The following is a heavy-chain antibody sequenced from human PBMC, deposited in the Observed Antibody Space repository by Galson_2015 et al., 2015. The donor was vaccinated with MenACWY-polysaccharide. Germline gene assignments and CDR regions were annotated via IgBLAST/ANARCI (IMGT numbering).Heavy chain of an antibody. J-gene: IGHJ3*02. V-gene: IGHV3-53*01. Sequence: SLRLSCAASGFTVSTNYMSWVRQAPGKGLEWVSVIYGGDTTYYADSVKGRFTISRDNSKNTLYLQMNSLRAEDTAVYYWARDLSAYDAFDIWGQGTMVTVSS. CDR3: ARDLSAYDAFDI. CDR1: GFTVSTNY. D-gene: IGHD3-16*01. CDR2: IYGGDTT.